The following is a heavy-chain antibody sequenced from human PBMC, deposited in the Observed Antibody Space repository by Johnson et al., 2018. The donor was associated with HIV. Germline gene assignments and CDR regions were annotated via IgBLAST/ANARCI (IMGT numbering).Heavy chain of an antibody. V-gene: IGHV3-30*18. CDR3: AKDLYYYGPDTFDI. CDR1: GFTFSSYG. J-gene: IGHJ3*02. D-gene: IGHD3-10*01. Sequence: QVQLVESGGGVVQPGRSLRLSCAASGFTFSSYGMHWVRQAPGKGLEWVAVISYDGSNKYYADSVKGRFTISRDNSKNTLYLQMNSLRAEDTAVYYCAKDLYYYGPDTFDIWGQGTMVTVSS. CDR2: ISYDGSNK.